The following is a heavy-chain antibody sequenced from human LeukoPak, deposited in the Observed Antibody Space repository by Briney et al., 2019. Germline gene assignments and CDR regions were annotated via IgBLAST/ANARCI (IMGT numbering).Heavy chain of an antibody. V-gene: IGHV3-30*03. CDR1: GFTFSSYG. D-gene: IGHD3-9*01. J-gene: IGHJ4*02. CDR3: ARGVTDILTGQLTDY. CDR2: ISYDGSNK. Sequence: PGGSLRLSRAASGFTFSSYGMHCVRQAPGKGLEWVAIISYDGSNKYYADSVKGRFTISSDNSKNTLYLQMNSLRAEDTAVYYCARGVTDILTGQLTDYWGQGTLVTVSS.